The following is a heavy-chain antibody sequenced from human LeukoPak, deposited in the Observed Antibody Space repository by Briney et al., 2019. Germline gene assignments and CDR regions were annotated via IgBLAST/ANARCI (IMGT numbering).Heavy chain of an antibody. J-gene: IGHJ3*02. CDR2: IYPGDSDT. CDR3: ARRGEYGDFSHDAFDI. CDR1: GYSFTSYL. V-gene: IGHV5-51*01. D-gene: IGHD4-17*01. Sequence: GESLKISCKGSGYSFTSYLICWVRQMPGKGLEWMGMIYPGDSDTRYSPSFQGQVTISADKSISTAYLQWSSLKASDTAMYYCARRGEYGDFSHDAFDIWGQGTMVTVSS.